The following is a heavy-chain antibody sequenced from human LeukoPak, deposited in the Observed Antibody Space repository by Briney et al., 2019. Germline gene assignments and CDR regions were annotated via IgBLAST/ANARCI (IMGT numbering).Heavy chain of an antibody. V-gene: IGHV3-48*01. D-gene: IGHD7-27*01. Sequence: GGSLRLSCAASGFTFSSYAMSWVRQAPGKGLEWVSYISSTYDIYYADSVRGRFTISRDNAKNSLYLQMNSLSAEDTAMYYCARDHNWGFDYWGQGTLVTVSS. CDR2: ISSTYDI. J-gene: IGHJ4*02. CDR1: GFTFSSYA. CDR3: ARDHNWGFDY.